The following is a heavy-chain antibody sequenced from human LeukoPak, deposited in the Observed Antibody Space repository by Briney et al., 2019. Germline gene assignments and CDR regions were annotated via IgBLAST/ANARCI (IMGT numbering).Heavy chain of an antibody. CDR2: ISGSGGST. Sequence: GGSLRLSCAASGFTFDDYAMHWVRQAPGKGLEWVSAISGSGGSTYYADSVKGRFTISRDNSKNTLYLQMNSLRAEDTAVYYCAKGGDFWSGYYGYWGQGTLVTVSS. D-gene: IGHD3-3*01. CDR3: AKGGDFWSGYYGY. CDR1: GFTFDDYA. J-gene: IGHJ4*02. V-gene: IGHV3-23*01.